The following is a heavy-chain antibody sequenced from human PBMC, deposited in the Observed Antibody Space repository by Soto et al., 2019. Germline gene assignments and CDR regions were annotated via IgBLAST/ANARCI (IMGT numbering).Heavy chain of an antibody. CDR2: INHLETT. V-gene: IGHV4-30-2*01. CDR3: ARGGGSDSFDY. Sequence: SETLSLTCTVSGASITYGGYSWSWIRQTPGKGLEWIGYINHLETTFYNPSFESRLSLSIDRAKNQFSLNLNSMSAADRAVYFCARGGGSDSFDYWGQGILVTVFS. D-gene: IGHD1-26*01. CDR1: GASITYGGYS. J-gene: IGHJ4*02.